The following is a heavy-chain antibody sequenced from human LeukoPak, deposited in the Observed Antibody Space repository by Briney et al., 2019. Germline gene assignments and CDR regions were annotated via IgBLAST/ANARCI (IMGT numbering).Heavy chain of an antibody. Sequence: GGSLRLSCAVSGFTFSRHWMSWVRQAPGKGLEWVANTNEYGSEKKYVDSVKGRFTISRDNPKKSLYLQMNSLRAEDTAVYYCARECSCSGGACPCVYGFDIWGQGTLVTVSS. V-gene: IGHV3-7*01. J-gene: IGHJ3*02. D-gene: IGHD2-15*01. CDR1: GFTFSRHW. CDR2: TNEYGSEK. CDR3: ARECSCSGGACPCVYGFDI.